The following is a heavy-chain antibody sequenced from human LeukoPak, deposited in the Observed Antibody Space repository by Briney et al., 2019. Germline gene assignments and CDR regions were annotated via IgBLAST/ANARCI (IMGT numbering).Heavy chain of an antibody. V-gene: IGHV3-23*01. CDR3: ASHHYYDSSGLDDYFDY. D-gene: IGHD3-22*01. CDR1: GFTFSSYP. Sequence: GGPLRLSCAASGFTFSSYPMSWVRQAPGKGLEWVSAISGSGGSTYYADSVKGRFTISRDNSKNTLYLQMNSLRAEDTAVYYCASHHYYDSSGLDDYFDYWGQGTLVTVSS. CDR2: ISGSGGST. J-gene: IGHJ4*02.